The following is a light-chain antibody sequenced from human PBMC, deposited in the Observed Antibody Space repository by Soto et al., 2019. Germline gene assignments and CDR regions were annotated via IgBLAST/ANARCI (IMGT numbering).Light chain of an antibody. CDR3: QQYGYSPRK. J-gene: IGKJ1*01. CDR1: QSVSSNY. CDR2: GAS. Sequence: EIVLTQSPGTLSLSPGERATLSCRASQSVSSNYLAWYQLKPGQAPRLLIYGASSRATGIPDRFSGSGSGTDFTLTISSLDPEDFAVHFCQQYGYSPRKFCQGTKVDI. V-gene: IGKV3-20*01.